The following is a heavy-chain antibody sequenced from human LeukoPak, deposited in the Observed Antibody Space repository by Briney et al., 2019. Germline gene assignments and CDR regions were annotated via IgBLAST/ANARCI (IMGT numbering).Heavy chain of an antibody. Sequence: ASVKVSCKASGYTFTSYGISWVRQAPGQGLEWMGWISAYNGNTNYAQKLQGRVTMTTDTSTSTAHMELRSLRSDDTAVYYCARENRLVAPATDYYYYYYGMDVWGQGTTVTVSS. CDR3: ARENRLVAPATDYYYYYYGMDV. V-gene: IGHV1-18*01. CDR2: ISAYNGNT. CDR1: GYTFTSYG. J-gene: IGHJ6*02. D-gene: IGHD2-2*01.